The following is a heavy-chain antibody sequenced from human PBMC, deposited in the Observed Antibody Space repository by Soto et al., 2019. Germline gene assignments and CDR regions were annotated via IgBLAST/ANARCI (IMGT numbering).Heavy chain of an antibody. Sequence: QVHLVQSGAEVEKPGASVKVSCKASGYTFTDYGISWVRQAPGQGLQWMGWITAFNGNTKYAQQFQGRVTMTTDTSTSTAAMGLRSLESDDTAVYYCARISQSDFWSGYYYFFDYWGQGTLVTVSS. J-gene: IGHJ4*02. CDR2: ITAFNGNT. CDR1: GYTFTDYG. V-gene: IGHV1-18*01. CDR3: ARISQSDFWSGYYYFFDY. D-gene: IGHD3-3*01.